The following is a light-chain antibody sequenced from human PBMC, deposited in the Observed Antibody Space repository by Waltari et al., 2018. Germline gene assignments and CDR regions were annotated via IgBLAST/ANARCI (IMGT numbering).Light chain of an antibody. Sequence: SYELTQPPSVSVSPGQTAGITCSGDALPKQYAYWYQQKPGQAPVLVIYKGSERPSGIPERFSGSSSGTTVTLTIRGVQAEDDADYYCQSADREDTYVVFGGGTKLTVL. V-gene: IGLV3-25*03. J-gene: IGLJ2*01. CDR1: ALPKQY. CDR2: KGS. CDR3: QSADREDTYVV.